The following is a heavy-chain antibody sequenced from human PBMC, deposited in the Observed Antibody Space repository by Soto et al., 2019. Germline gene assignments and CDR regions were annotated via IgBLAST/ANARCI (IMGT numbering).Heavy chain of an antibody. V-gene: IGHV4-34*01. D-gene: IGHD1-1*01. Sequence: ASETLSLTCAVFGGSFSDSYWSWIRQSPGKGLEWIGEITSSGTTYYNPSLKSRVTISGDTSKNQFSLEVRSVTAADTAVYYCARGRPAIATRWFDSWGQGTLVTVSS. J-gene: IGHJ5*01. CDR3: ARGRPAIATRWFDS. CDR1: GGSFSDSY. CDR2: ITSSGTT.